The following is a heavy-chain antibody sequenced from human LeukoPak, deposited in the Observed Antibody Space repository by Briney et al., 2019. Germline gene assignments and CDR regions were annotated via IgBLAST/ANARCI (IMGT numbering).Heavy chain of an antibody. V-gene: IGHV4-39*07. D-gene: IGHD6-6*01. J-gene: IGHJ1*01. Sequence: SETLSLTCNVSGGSISSSSYYWGWIRQPPGKGLEWIGSIYYSGSTYYNPSLQSRVTISVDTSKNQFSLNLNSVTAADTAVYYCARGGAARLHFQNWGQGTLVTVSS. CDR2: IYYSGST. CDR3: ARGGAARLHFQN. CDR1: GGSISSSSYY.